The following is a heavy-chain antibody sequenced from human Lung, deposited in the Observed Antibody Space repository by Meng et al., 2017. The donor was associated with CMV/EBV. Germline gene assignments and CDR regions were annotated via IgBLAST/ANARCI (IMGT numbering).Heavy chain of an antibody. V-gene: IGHV3-21*01. Sequence: GESXKISCAAPGFTFSSYSMNWVRQAPGKGLEWVSSISSSGSYIYYADSVKGRFTISRDNAQNSLYLQMNSLRAEDTAVYYCARDVSPRSSAYYAIYYFYALDVWGQGTTVTVSS. D-gene: IGHD2-8*01. CDR2: ISSSGSYI. CDR1: GFTFSSYS. CDR3: ARDVSPRSSAYYAIYYFYALDV. J-gene: IGHJ6*02.